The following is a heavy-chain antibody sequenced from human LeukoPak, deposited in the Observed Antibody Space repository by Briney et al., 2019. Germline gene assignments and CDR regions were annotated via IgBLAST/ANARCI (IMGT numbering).Heavy chain of an antibody. Sequence: SETLSLTCTVSGGSISSSSYYWGWIRQPPGKGLEWIGSIYYSGSTYYNPSLMSRVTISVDTSKNQFSLKLSSVTAADTAVYYCATGPWIHSTSWGQGILVTVSS. J-gene: IGHJ4*02. V-gene: IGHV4-39*01. CDR1: GGSISSSSYY. CDR3: ATGPWIHSTS. D-gene: IGHD5-18*01. CDR2: IYYSGST.